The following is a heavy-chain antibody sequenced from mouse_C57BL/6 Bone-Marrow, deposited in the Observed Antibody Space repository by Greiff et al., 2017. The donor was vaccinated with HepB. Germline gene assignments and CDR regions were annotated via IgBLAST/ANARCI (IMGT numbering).Heavy chain of an antibody. Sequence: EVQGVESGGGLVQPGGSLKLSCAASGFTFSDYYMYWVRQTPEKRLEWVAYISNGGGSTYYPDTVKGRFTISRDNAKNTLYLQMSRLKSEDTAMYYCARRNWVLYYAMDYWGQGTSVTVSS. J-gene: IGHJ4*01. V-gene: IGHV5-12*01. CDR2: ISNGGGST. CDR1: GFTFSDYY. CDR3: ARRNWVLYYAMDY. D-gene: IGHD4-1*01.